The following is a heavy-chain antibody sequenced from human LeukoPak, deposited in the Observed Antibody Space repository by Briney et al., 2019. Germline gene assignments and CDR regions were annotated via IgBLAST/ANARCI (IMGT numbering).Heavy chain of an antibody. CDR3: ARSKSYDTSGYYFDY. CDR2: IRWDGSIQ. D-gene: IGHD3-22*01. J-gene: IGHJ4*02. V-gene: IGHV3-30*02. CDR1: GFTFSSYG. Sequence: PGGSLRLSCAASGFTFSSYGMHWVRQAPGKGLEWVAFIRWDGSIQYYADSVKGRFTISRDTSKNTLYLQMNSLRAEDTALYYCARSKSYDTSGYYFDYWGQGTLVTVPS.